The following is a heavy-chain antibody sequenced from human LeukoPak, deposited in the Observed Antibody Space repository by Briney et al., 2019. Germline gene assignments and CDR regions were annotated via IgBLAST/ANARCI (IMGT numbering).Heavy chain of an antibody. CDR1: GGSVSSGSYY. CDR3: ARGDYGDYVDY. V-gene: IGHV4-61*01. Sequence: SETLSLTCTVSGGSVSSGSYYWSWIRQPPGKGLEWIGYIYYSGSTNYNPSLKSRVTISVDTSKNQFSLKLSSVTAADTAVYYCARGDYGDYVDYWGQGTLVTVSS. J-gene: IGHJ4*02. CDR2: IYYSGST. D-gene: IGHD4-17*01.